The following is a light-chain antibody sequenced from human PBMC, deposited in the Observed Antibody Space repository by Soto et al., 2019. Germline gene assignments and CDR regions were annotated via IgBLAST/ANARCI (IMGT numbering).Light chain of an antibody. V-gene: IGLV2-14*01. CDR1: SSDIGNYNY. CDR2: EVS. CDR3: CSYTGGRTHYV. J-gene: IGLJ1*01. Sequence: QSVLTQPASVSGSPGQSITISCTGTSSDIGNYNYVSWYQQYPGEAPKLIIYEVSNRPSGVSNRFSGSKSGNTASLTISRLRSEDEADYYCCSYTGGRTHYVFGPGTKLTVL.